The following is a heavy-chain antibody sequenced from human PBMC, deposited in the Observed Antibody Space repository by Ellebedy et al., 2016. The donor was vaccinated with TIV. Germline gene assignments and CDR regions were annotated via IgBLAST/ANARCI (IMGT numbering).Heavy chain of an antibody. Sequence: MPSETLSLTCIVSGGSISSRSYYWGWIRQPPGKGLEWIGSIYYSGSTYYNPSLKSRVTISVDTSKNQFSLKLSSVTAADTAVYYCARHSLGGQVVRWYYGMDVWGQGTTVTVSS. CDR1: GGSISSRSYY. V-gene: IGHV4-39*01. CDR3: ARHSLGGQVVRWYYGMDV. D-gene: IGHD6-13*01. CDR2: IYYSGST. J-gene: IGHJ6*02.